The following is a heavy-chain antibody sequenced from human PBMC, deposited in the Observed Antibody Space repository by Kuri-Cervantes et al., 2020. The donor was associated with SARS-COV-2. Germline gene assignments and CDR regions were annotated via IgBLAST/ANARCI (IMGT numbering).Heavy chain of an antibody. D-gene: IGHD2-15*01. J-gene: IGHJ2*01. CDR3: ARACSGAGCYSGYWYFDL. CDR1: GGSISSGGYY. V-gene: IGHV4-61*02. Sequence: LRLSCTVSGGSISSGGYYWSWIRQPAGKGLEWIGRIYTSGSTTYNPSLQSRVSMSLDTSKNQFSLKLSSVTAADTAVYYCARACSGAGCYSGYWYFDLWGRSSLVTVSS. CDR2: IYTSGST.